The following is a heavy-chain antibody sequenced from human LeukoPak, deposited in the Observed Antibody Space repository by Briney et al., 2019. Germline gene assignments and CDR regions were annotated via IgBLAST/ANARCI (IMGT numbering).Heavy chain of an antibody. CDR2: IYPGDSDT. J-gene: IGHJ4*02. CDR1: GYIFINYW. D-gene: IGHD1-26*01. V-gene: IGHV5-51*01. Sequence: GESLKISCKGSGYIFINYWIGWVRQKPGKGLEWMGIIYPGDSDTRYSPSFQGQVTISADKSISTAYLQWSSLKASDTAIYYCARHIYVGANPDYWGQGTLVTVSS. CDR3: ARHIYVGANPDY.